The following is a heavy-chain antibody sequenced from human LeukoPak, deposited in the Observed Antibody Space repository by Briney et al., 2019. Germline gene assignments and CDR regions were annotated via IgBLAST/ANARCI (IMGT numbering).Heavy chain of an antibody. CDR3: ARVRRLGYFDY. CDR1: GFTFSSYW. Sequence: GGSLRLSCAASGFTFSSYWMSWVRQAPGKGLEWVANIKQEGSEKYYVDSVKGRFTISRDNAKNSLYLQMNSLRAEDTAVYYCARVRRLGYFDYWGQGTLVTVSS. J-gene: IGHJ4*02. CDR2: IKQEGSEK. D-gene: IGHD4-17*01. V-gene: IGHV3-7*01.